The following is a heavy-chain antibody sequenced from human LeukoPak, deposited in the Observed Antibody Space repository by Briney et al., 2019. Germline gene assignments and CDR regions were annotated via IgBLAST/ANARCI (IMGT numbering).Heavy chain of an antibody. D-gene: IGHD5-12*01. CDR2: IYYSGST. J-gene: IGHJ3*02. Sequence: SETLSLTCTVSGYSISSGYYWSWIRQPPGKGLEWIGYIYYSGSTYYNPSLKSRVTISVDTSKNQFSLKLSSVTAADTAVYYCARDPRTIVATPSGAFDIWGQGTMVTVSS. V-gene: IGHV4-30-4*08. CDR1: GYSISSGYY. CDR3: ARDPRTIVATPSGAFDI.